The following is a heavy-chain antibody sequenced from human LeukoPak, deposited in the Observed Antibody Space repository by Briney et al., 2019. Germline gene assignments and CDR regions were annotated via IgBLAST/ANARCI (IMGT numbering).Heavy chain of an antibody. CDR1: ALPHRSYA. Sequence: GGSLSLSRSASALPHRSYAMSGVRPAPGRGLEWVSGISGSGGGTLYADSVKGWFPISRGNSKNTLYRQVNSLRAGDRAVYCCAKGRPGAFDIWGQGTMVTVSS. CDR3: AKGRPGAFDI. CDR2: ISGSGGGT. V-gene: IGHV3-23*01. J-gene: IGHJ3*02.